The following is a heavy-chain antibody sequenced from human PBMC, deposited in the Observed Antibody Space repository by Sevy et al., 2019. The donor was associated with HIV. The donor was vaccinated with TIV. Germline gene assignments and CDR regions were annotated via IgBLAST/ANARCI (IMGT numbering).Heavy chain of an antibody. CDR2: FYYSGST. V-gene: IGHV4-39*01. J-gene: IGHJ6*03. CDR1: GGSINSSTFS. Sequence: SETRSLTCAVSGGSINSSTFSWGWIRQSPGKGLEWIGSFYYSGSTYYNPSLKSRVTISVDTSKNQFSLQLYSVTAADTAVYYCARHQGQLLRGYYYMDVWGKGTTVTVSS. CDR3: ARHQGQLLRGYYYMDV. D-gene: IGHD6-13*01.